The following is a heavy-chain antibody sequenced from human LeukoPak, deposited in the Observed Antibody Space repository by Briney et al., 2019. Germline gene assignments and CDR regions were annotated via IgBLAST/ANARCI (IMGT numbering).Heavy chain of an antibody. Sequence: PGGSLRLSCAASGFTFSSYGMHWVRQAPGKGLEWVAVISYDGSNKYYADSVKGRFTISRDNSKSTLYLQMNSLRAEDTAVYYCAKESSSGWPSHYYYGMDVWGQGTTVTVSS. V-gene: IGHV3-30*18. CDR3: AKESSSGWPSHYYYGMDV. CDR2: ISYDGSNK. CDR1: GFTFSSYG. D-gene: IGHD6-19*01. J-gene: IGHJ6*02.